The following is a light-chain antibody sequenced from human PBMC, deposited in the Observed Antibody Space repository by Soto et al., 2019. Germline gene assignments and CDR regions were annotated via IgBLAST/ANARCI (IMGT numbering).Light chain of an antibody. Sequence: DIQMTQSPSSVSASVGDRVTITCRASQSISSYLNWYQQKPGKAPKLLIYAASNLQSGVPSRFSGSGSGTDFTLSISSLQPEDFATYYCQQSYRTPLFGPGTKVDIK. J-gene: IGKJ3*01. V-gene: IGKV1-39*01. CDR2: AAS. CDR3: QQSYRTPL. CDR1: QSISSY.